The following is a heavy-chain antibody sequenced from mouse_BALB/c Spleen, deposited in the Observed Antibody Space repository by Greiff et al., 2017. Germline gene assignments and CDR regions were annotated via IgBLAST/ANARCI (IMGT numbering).Heavy chain of an antibody. J-gene: IGHJ2*01. CDR3: ARLPYGSSLYYFDY. V-gene: IGHV5-12-2*01. Sequence: DVMLVESGGGLVQPGGSLKLSCAASGFTFSSYTMSWVRQTPEKRLEWVAYISNGGGSIYYPDTVKGRFTISRDNAKNTLYLQMSSLKSEDTAMYYCARLPYGSSLYYFDYWGQGTTLTVSS. CDR1: GFTFSSYT. CDR2: ISNGGGSI. D-gene: IGHD1-1*01.